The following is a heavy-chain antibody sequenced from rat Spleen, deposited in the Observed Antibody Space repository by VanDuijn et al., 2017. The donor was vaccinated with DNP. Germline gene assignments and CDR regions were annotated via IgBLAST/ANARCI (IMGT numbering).Heavy chain of an antibody. D-gene: IGHD5-1*01. Sequence: VQLQESGPGLVRPSQSLSLTCSVTGYSITSNFKWTWIRKFPGNELEWMGYINNVGTTDYNPSLKSRFSITRYTSKNQFFLQVDSVRNVDTATYYCAIQLGVFDYWGQGVMVIVSS. V-gene: IGHV3-3*01. CDR2: INNVGTT. CDR3: AIQLGVFDY. J-gene: IGHJ2*01. CDR1: GYSITSNFK.